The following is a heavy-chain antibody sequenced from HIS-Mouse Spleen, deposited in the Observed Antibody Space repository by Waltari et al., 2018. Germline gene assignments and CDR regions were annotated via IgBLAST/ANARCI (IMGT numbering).Heavy chain of an antibody. Sequence: EVQLVESGGGLVQPGRSLRRSCAASGFTFDDYAIHWVRQAQGKGMGWVAGSIWNGGGIGYADSVKGRFTISRDNAKNSLYLQMNSLRAEDTALYYCAKVGYSSGWYDYWGQGTLVTVSS. D-gene: IGHD6-19*01. CDR2: SIWNGGGI. J-gene: IGHJ4*02. CDR3: AKVGYSSGWYDY. V-gene: IGHV3-9*01. CDR1: GFTFDDYA.